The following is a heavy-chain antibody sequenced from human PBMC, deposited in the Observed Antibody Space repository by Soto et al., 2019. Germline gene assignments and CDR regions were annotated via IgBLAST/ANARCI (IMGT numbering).Heavy chain of an antibody. D-gene: IGHD1-26*01. J-gene: IGHJ4*02. CDR1: GYTFTSYY. Sequence: QVQLVQSGAEVKKPGASVKVSCKASGYTFTSYYMHWVRQAPGQGLEWMGIINPSGGSTSYAQKLQGRVTRPRDTSTSKVYMELSSRRSGDTAVYYCASEASTVPAVGYFDYWGQGTLVTVSS. CDR2: INPSGGST. V-gene: IGHV1-46*04. CDR3: ASEASTVPAVGYFDY.